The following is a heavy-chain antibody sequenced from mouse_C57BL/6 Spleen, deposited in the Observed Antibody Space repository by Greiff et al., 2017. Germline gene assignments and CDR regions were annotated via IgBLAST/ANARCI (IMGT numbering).Heavy chain of an antibody. V-gene: IGHV1-15*01. CDR1: GYTFTDYE. CDR3: TRQLTGRRDYAMDY. CDR2: IDPETGGT. D-gene: IGHD4-1*01. Sequence: QVQLKQSGAELVRPGASVTLSCKASGYTFTDYEMHWVKQTPVHGLEWIGAIDPETGGTAYNQKFKGKAILTADKSSSTAYMELRSLTSEDSAVYYCTRQLTGRRDYAMDYWGQGTSVTVSS. J-gene: IGHJ4*01.